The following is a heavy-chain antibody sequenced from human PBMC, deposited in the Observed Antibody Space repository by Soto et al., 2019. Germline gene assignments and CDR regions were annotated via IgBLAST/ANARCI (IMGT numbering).Heavy chain of an antibody. V-gene: IGHV3-7*04. J-gene: IGHJ4*02. CDR1: ESTVSRDW. CDR3: SGGVGDAF. Sequence: EVHLVESGGGLVQTGGSLRLSCAIFESTVSRDWMNWVRQAPGKGLEWVAHINQDGSEKYYVDSVKGRFTIYRDNAKKSLYLQMNSLRAADTAMYYCSGGVGDAFWGQGTLVTVSS. CDR2: INQDGSEK. D-gene: IGHD1-26*01.